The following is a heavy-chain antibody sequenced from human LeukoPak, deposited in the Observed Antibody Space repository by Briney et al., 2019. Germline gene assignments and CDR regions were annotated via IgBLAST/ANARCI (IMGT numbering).Heavy chain of an antibody. CDR3: ARGHGSGSYYNDEFDY. CDR2: ISSNGGST. Sequence: GGSLSPSGPPSGFTFSSLVLHWARKPPGKGLEYVSAISSNGGSTYYANSVKGRFTISRDNSKNTLYLQMGSLRAEDMAVYYCARGHGSGSYYNDEFDYWGQGTLVTVSS. D-gene: IGHD3-10*01. J-gene: IGHJ4*02. CDR1: GFTFSSLV. V-gene: IGHV3-64*01.